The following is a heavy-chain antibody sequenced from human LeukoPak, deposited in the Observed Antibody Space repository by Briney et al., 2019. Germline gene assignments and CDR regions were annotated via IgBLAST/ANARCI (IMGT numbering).Heavy chain of an antibody. D-gene: IGHD3-16*01. CDR2: IYYSGST. J-gene: IGHJ6*03. CDR3: ARGLREGHFGYDYYYMDV. Sequence: SETLSLTCTVSGGSISSSSYYWGWIRQPPGKGLEWIGSIYYSGSTYYNPSLKSRVTISVDTSKNQFSLKLSSVTAADTAVYYCARGLREGHFGYDYYYMDVWGKGTTVTVSS. V-gene: IGHV4-39*07. CDR1: GGSISSSSYY.